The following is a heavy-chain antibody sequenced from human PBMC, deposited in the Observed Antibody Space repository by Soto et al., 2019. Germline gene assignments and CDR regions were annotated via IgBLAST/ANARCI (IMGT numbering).Heavy chain of an antibody. Sequence: SETLSLTCAVYGGSFSGYYWSWIRQPPGKGLEWIGEINHSGSTNYNPSLKSRVTISVDTSKNQFSLKLSSVTAADTAVYYWARNTVTNYYYYGMDVWGQGTTVTVSS. V-gene: IGHV4-34*01. J-gene: IGHJ6*02. D-gene: IGHD4-4*01. CDR1: GGSFSGYY. CDR2: INHSGST. CDR3: ARNTVTNYYYYGMDV.